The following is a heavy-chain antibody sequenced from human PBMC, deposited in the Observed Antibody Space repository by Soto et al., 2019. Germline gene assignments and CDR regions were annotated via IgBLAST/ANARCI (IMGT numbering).Heavy chain of an antibody. CDR2: TYYRSRWYN. J-gene: IGHJ6*03. V-gene: IGHV6-1*01. Sequence: PSQTLSLTCAISGDSVSSNSAAWNWIRQSPSRGLEWLGRTYYRSRWYNDYAVSVRSRITVNPDTSKKQFSLQLTSVTPEDTAVYYCAGTTSHYWYYMDVWGKGTTVTVSS. CDR1: GDSVSSNSAA. CDR3: AGTTSHYWYYMDV. D-gene: IGHD1-7*01.